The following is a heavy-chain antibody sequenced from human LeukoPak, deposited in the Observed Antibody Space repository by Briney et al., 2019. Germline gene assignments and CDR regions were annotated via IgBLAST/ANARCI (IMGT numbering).Heavy chain of an antibody. J-gene: IGHJ4*02. CDR1: GFTFSSYW. CDR3: ARVVYYYDSSGPRGQIFDY. D-gene: IGHD3-22*01. CDR2: IKHDGSDK. V-gene: IGHV3-7*01. Sequence: GGSLRLSCTASGFTFSSYWMTWVRQAPGKGLEWVANIKHDGSDKYYVDSVKGRFTISRDNAKNSLYLQMNSLRAEDTAVYYCARVVYYYDSSGPRGQIFDYWGQGTLVTVSS.